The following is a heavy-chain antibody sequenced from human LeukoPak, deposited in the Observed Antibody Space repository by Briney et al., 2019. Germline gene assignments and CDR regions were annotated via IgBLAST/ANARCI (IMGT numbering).Heavy chain of an antibody. Sequence: ASVKVYCKASGYTFTATYMHWVRQAPGQGLEWMGWVNPQNGDTQYAQKFQGRVTMTRDTSINTVYMEMTSLRSDDTAVYYCAPDSTTYPWGQGTMVTVSS. CDR1: GYTFTATY. D-gene: IGHD2-2*01. CDR3: APDSTTYP. J-gene: IGHJ3*01. CDR2: VNPQNGDT. V-gene: IGHV1-2*02.